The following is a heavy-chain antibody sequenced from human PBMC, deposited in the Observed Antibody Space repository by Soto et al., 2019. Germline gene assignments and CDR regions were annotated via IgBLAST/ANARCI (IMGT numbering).Heavy chain of an antibody. CDR3: ARDLEYSSFLTKSYYYGMDV. CDR1: GGTFSSYA. CDR2: IIPIFGTA. D-gene: IGHD6-6*01. J-gene: IGHJ6*02. Sequence: ASVKVSCKASGGTFSSYAISWVRQAPGQGLEWMGGIIPIFGTANYAQKFQGRVTITADKSTSTAYMELSSLRSEDTAVYYCARDLEYSSFLTKSYYYGMDVWGQGTTVTVSS. V-gene: IGHV1-69*06.